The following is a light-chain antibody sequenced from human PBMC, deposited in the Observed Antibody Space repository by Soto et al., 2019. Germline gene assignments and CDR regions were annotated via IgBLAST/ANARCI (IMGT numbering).Light chain of an antibody. CDR1: QSVSSSY. J-gene: IGKJ5*01. V-gene: IGKV3-20*01. Sequence: EIGLTQSPGTLSLSPGERATLSCRASQSVSSSYLAWYQQKPGQAPRLLIYGASSSATGIPDRFSGSGSWTDFTFTISRLEPEDFAVYYGQQYGSSPFSFGQGTRLEIK. CDR3: QQYGSSPFS. CDR2: GAS.